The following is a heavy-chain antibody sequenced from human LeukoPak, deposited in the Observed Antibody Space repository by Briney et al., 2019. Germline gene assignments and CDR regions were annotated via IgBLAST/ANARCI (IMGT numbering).Heavy chain of an antibody. Sequence: HPGGSLRLSCAAAGFTFSDYGMNWVRQAPGKGLEWVSGISGSGISTYYADSVKGRFTISRDNSKNTLYLQMNSLRAEDTAVYYCARDQADVTGVHLDYWGQGTLVTVSS. CDR3: ARDQADVTGVHLDY. CDR1: GFTFSDYG. J-gene: IGHJ4*02. CDR2: ISGSGIST. V-gene: IGHV3-23*01. D-gene: IGHD7-27*01.